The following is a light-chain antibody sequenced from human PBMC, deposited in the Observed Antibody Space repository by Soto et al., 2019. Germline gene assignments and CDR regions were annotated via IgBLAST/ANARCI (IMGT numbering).Light chain of an antibody. Sequence: QAVVTQPPSVSGAPGQRVTISCTGSSSNIGAGYDVHWYQQLPGTAPKLLIYGNSNRPSGVPDRFSGSKSGTSASLAITGLQAEDESDYYCISYTSSSTWVFGGGTKVTVL. CDR3: ISYTSSSTWV. J-gene: IGLJ3*02. CDR1: SSNIGAGYD. CDR2: GNS. V-gene: IGLV1-40*01.